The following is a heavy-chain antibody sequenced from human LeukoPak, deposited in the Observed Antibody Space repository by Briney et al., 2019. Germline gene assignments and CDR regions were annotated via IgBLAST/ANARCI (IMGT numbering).Heavy chain of an antibody. CDR2: IYYSGST. J-gene: IGHJ6*02. CDR3: AATTGYYYGMDV. CDR1: GGSISSYY. V-gene: IGHV4-59*01. D-gene: IGHD3-9*01. Sequence: SETLSLTCTVSGGSISSYYWSWIRQPPGKGLEWIGYIYYSGSTNYNPSLKSRVTISVDTSKNQFSLKLSSVTVADTAVYYCAATTGYYYGMDVWGQGTTVTVSS.